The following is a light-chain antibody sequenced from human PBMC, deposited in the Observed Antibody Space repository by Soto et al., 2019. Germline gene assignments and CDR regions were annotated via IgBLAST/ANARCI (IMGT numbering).Light chain of an antibody. J-gene: IGKJ5*01. V-gene: IGKV3-20*01. CDR2: GAS. Sequence: EIVLTQSPGTLSLSPGERANFSCRASQTFTNNYLAWFQQRPGQAPRLLIYGASSRATGIPDRFSGSGSGTDFTLTISRLEPEDFAVYYCQQYGSPPHTFGQGTRLEIK. CDR1: QTFTNNY. CDR3: QQYGSPPHT.